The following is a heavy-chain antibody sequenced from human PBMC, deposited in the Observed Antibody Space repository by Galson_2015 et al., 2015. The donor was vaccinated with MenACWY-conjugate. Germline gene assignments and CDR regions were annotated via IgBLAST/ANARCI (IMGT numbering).Heavy chain of an antibody. V-gene: IGHV1-46*01. Sequence: SVKVSCKASGYTFTTYYMHWARQAPGQGLEWMGIIRPSGDDGTTYAQKFQGRVTMTRDTSTSTVYMDLSSLRSEDTAVYYCVREYRGGSFDYWGQGTLVTVSP. J-gene: IGHJ4*02. D-gene: IGHD1-26*01. CDR3: VREYRGGSFDY. CDR1: GYTFTTYY. CDR2: IRPSGDDGT.